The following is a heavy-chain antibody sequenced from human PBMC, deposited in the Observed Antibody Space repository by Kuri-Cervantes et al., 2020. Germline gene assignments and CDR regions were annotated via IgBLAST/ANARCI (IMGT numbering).Heavy chain of an antibody. J-gene: IGHJ4*02. Sequence: GGSLRLSCAASGFTFSSYAMSWVRQAPGKGLEWVAVISYDGSNKYYADSVKGRFTISRDNSKNTLYLQMNSLRAEDTAVYYCARGSLRFLEWPQPNYFDYWGQGTLVTVSS. CDR3: ARGSLRFLEWPQPNYFDY. V-gene: IGHV3-30-3*01. CDR1: GFTFSSYA. D-gene: IGHD3-3*01. CDR2: ISYDGSNK.